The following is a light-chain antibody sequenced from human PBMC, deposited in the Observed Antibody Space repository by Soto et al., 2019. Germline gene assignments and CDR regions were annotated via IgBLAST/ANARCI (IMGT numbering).Light chain of an antibody. Sequence: DTQMTQSPSSLAASVGDRLTITCRASQNVRSYVNWYQQRPGKAPNLLIYETSTLESGVPSRFSGDGYGTDFTLSISSLQPEDFAIYYCQKTFSTPRTFGQGTKVEI. J-gene: IGKJ1*01. CDR2: ETS. CDR3: QKTFSTPRT. CDR1: QNVRSY. V-gene: IGKV1-39*01.